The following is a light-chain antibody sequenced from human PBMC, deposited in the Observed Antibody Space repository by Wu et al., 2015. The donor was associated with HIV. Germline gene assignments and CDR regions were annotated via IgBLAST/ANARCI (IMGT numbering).Light chain of an antibody. CDR1: QTVSYNY. J-gene: IGKJ1*01. V-gene: IGKV3-15*01. CDR2: GSF. Sequence: EIVLTQSPGILSLSPGERASLSCRASQTVSYNYLAWYQHKPGQGPRLLIHGSFARASGTPARFSGSGSGTEFTLTISDIQSEDFAVYYCQHYHNWPPWTFGQGTKVEIK. CDR3: QHYHNWPPWT.